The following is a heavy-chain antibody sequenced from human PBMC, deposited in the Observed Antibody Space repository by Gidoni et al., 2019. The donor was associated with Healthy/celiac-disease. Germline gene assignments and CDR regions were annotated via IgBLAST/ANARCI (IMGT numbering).Heavy chain of an antibody. J-gene: IGHJ5*02. Sequence: EVQLLESGGGLVQPGGSLRLSCDASGFTFSSYAMRLVRQAQGKGLEWVSAISGSGGSTYYAGAVKGRFTISRDKSKTTLYLQMNSLRAEDTAVYYCAKGKAVTIFNWFDPWGQGTLVTVSS. CDR1: GFTFSSYA. V-gene: IGHV3-23*01. CDR2: ISGSGGST. CDR3: AKGKAVTIFNWFDP. D-gene: IGHD4-4*01.